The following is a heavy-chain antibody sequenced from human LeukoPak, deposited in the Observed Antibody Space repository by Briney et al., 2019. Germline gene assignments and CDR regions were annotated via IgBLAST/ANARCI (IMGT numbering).Heavy chain of an antibody. D-gene: IGHD1-26*01. J-gene: IGHJ5*02. CDR1: GGSISSYY. V-gene: IGHV4-59*01. CDR2: IYYSGST. Sequence: PSETLSLTCTVSGGSISSYYWSWIRQPPGKGLEWIGYIYYSGSTNYNPSLKSRVTISVDTSKNQFSLKLSSVTAADTAVYYCARGAGIVGATFDPWGQGTLVTVSS. CDR3: ARGAGIVGATFDP.